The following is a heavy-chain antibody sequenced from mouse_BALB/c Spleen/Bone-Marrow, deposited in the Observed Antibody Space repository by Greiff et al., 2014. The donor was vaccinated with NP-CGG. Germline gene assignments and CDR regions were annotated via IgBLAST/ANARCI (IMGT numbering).Heavy chain of an antibody. D-gene: IGHD1-1*01. V-gene: IGHV1S81*02. CDR1: GYTFTSYW. CDR2: INPNSGRT. CDR3: ARYYNWYFDV. J-gene: IGHJ1*01. Sequence: QVHVKQSGAELVKPGASVKLSCKTSGYTFTSYWMHWVKQRPGRGLEWIGEINPNSGRTNYNEKFRNKATLTVDKSSSTAYMQLSSLTSEDSAVYYCARYYNWYFDVWGAGTTVTVSS.